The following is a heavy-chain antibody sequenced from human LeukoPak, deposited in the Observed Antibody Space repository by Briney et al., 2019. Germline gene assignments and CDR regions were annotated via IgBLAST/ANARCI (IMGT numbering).Heavy chain of an antibody. Sequence: GGTLRLSCAASGFTFSSYGMSWVRQAPGKGLEWVSAISGSGGSTYYADSVKGRFTISRDNSKKTLYLQMNNLRVEDTAIYYCATGVSAAGGYWGQGALVTVSS. D-gene: IGHD6-13*01. V-gene: IGHV3-23*01. CDR1: GFTFSSYG. J-gene: IGHJ4*02. CDR3: ATGVSAAGGY. CDR2: ISGSGGST.